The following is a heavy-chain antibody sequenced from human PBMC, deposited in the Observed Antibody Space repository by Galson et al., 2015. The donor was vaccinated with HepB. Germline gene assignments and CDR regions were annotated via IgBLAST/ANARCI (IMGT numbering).Heavy chain of an antibody. V-gene: IGHV7-4-1*02. CDR1: GYTFTDFV. CDR2: MNTNTGKP. D-gene: IGHD3-3*01. CDR3: ARSPLRFLDWLPYYDYYYMDV. Sequence: VKVSCKASGYTFTDFVVNWVRQAPGQGLEWMGWMNTNTGKPTYAPGFAGRFVFSLDTSVTTAYLQISSLETDDTAVYYCARSPLRFLDWLPYYDYYYMDVWGEGTTVTVSS. J-gene: IGHJ6*03.